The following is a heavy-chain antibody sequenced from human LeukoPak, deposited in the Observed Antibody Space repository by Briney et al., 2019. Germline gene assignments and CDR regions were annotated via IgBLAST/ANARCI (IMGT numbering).Heavy chain of an antibody. D-gene: IGHD3-10*01. CDR2: IKQDGSEK. J-gene: IGHJ5*02. CDR1: GFTFSSYS. V-gene: IGHV3-7*01. CDR3: ARSRITMVRGVILINWFDP. Sequence: GRSLRLSCAPSGFTFSSYSMSWVRQAPGKGLEWVANIKQDGSEKYYVDAVKGRFTISRDNAKNSLYLQMNSLRAEDTAVYYCARSRITMVRGVILINWFDPWGQGTLVTVSS.